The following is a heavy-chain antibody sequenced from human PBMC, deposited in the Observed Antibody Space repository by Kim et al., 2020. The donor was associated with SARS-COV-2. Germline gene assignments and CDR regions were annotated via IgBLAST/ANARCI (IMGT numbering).Heavy chain of an antibody. CDR2: ASYIGNP. CDR1: GGSLSSSSYY. D-gene: IGHD6-19*01. CDR3: ARHQRSSSGWYVVFYY. Sequence: SESLSLTCTVSGGSLSSSSYYWGWLRQPPGKGLEWLGTASYIGNPYYNPSLTSRITISVDTSKTQFSLKLGSVTAEDTAVYYCARHQRSSSGWYVVFYY. J-gene: IGHJ6*01. V-gene: IGHV4-39*01.